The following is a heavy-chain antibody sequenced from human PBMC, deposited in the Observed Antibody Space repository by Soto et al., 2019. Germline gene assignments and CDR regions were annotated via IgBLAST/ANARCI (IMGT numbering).Heavy chain of an antibody. Sequence: HPGGSLRLSCEASGFTFSAYLMTWVRQAPGKGLEWVSSISGTDGTTYYADSVKGRFSISRDNSKNTLYLQMNSLSVNDTAVYYCAKPKLGIRAFDLWGQGTRVTVSS. CDR3: AKPKLGIRAFDL. V-gene: IGHV3-23*01. D-gene: IGHD7-27*01. CDR2: ISGTDGTT. J-gene: IGHJ3*01. CDR1: GFTFSAYL.